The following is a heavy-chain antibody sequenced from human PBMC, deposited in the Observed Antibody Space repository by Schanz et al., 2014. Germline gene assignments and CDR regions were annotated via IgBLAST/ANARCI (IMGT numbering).Heavy chain of an antibody. CDR2: IEFDGIKK. V-gene: IGHV3-30*02. CDR3: ARKTDSSGTGDY. D-gene: IGHD6-19*01. CDR1: GFTFRDFG. J-gene: IGHJ4*02. Sequence: QVQLLESGGGVVQPGGSLRLSCAASGFTFRDFGLHWVRQAPGKGLEWVSFIEFDGIKKFYADSVKGRFTIARDNSKNTLYLQMNSLKPDDAGVYYCARKTDSSGTGDYWGQGTLVTVSS.